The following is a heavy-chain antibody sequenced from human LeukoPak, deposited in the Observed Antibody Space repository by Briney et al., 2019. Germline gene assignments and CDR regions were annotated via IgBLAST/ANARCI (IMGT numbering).Heavy chain of an antibody. CDR2: IWYDGNSK. CDR1: GFTFSSYA. D-gene: IGHD2-15*01. J-gene: IGHJ5*02. Sequence: QPGRSLRLSCAASGFTFSSYAMHWVRQAPGKGLEWVTIIWYDGNSKHYADSVKGRFTISRDNSKSTLYLQMDSLRVKDTAVYYCAKDRSGTWSYDLWGQGTLVTVSS. V-gene: IGHV3-30*18. CDR3: AKDRSGTWSYDL.